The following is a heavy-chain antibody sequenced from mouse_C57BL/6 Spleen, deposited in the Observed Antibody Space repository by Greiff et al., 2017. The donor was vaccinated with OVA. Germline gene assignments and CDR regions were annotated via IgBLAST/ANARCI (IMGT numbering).Heavy chain of an antibody. J-gene: IGHJ2*01. V-gene: IGHV1-82*01. CDR2: IYPGDGDT. CDR1: GYAFSSSW. CDR3: ARSRPSDGSSRYYFDY. Sequence: QVQLKQSGPELVKPGASVKISCKASGYAFSSSWMNWVKQRPGKGLEWIGRIYPGDGDTNYNGKFKGKATLTADKSSSTAYMQLSSLTSEDSAVYFCARSRPSDGSSRYYFDYWGQGTTLTVSS. D-gene: IGHD1-1*01.